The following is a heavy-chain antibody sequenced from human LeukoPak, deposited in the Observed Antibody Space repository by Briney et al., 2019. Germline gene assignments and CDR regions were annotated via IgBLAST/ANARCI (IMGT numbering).Heavy chain of an antibody. CDR3: ASGDSSGYYDY. D-gene: IGHD3-22*01. Sequence: SETLSLTCTVSGGSISSGSYYWSWIRQPAGKGLEWIGRIYTSGSTNYNPSLKRRVTISVDTSKNQFSLKLSSVTAAATAVYYCASGDSSGYYDYWGQGTLVTVSS. V-gene: IGHV4-61*02. CDR2: IYTSGST. CDR1: GGSISSGSYY. J-gene: IGHJ4*02.